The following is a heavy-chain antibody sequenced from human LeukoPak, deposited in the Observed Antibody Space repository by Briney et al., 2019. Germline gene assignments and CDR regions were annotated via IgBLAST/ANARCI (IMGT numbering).Heavy chain of an antibody. CDR2: IFYSGYT. V-gene: IGHV4-59*08. D-gene: IGHD3-10*01. CDR3: ARQTFGVLYFDS. Sequence: SETLSLTCTVSGGSISSYYWNWIRQPPGKGLEWIGYIFYSGYTIYNPSLQSRVTISVDTSKNQFSLNLSSVTAADTAVYYCARQTFGVLYFDSWGPGTLVIVSS. CDR1: GGSISSYY. J-gene: IGHJ4*02.